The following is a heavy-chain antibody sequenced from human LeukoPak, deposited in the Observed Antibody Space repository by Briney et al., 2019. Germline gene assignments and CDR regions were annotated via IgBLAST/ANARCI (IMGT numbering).Heavy chain of an antibody. V-gene: IGHV1-46*01. Sequence: ITPSGGSTSYAQKFQGRVTMTRDTSTSTVYMELSSLRSEDTAVYYCARDSGRSDSSGLDDYWGQGTLVTVSS. J-gene: IGHJ4*02. CDR3: ARDSGRSDSSGLDDY. CDR2: ITPSGGST. D-gene: IGHD3-22*01.